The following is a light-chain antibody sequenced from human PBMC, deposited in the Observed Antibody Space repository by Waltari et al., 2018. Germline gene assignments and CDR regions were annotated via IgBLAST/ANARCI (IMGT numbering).Light chain of an antibody. CDR3: QHNLRLPVT. Sequence: DIVMTQSPDSLAVSLGERATINCKSSESVLYISNDKNYLAWYQQKPGQPPRLLIHWASTRESGVPDRFSGSGSGTDFSLTVSRLEPEDFGLYYCQHNLRLPVTFGQGTKVEIK. J-gene: IGKJ1*01. V-gene: IGKV4-1*01. CDR2: WAS. CDR1: ESVLYISNDKNY.